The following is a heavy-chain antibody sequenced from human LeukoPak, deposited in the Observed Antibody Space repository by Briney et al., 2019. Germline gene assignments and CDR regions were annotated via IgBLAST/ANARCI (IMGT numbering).Heavy chain of an antibody. CDR3: ASTSRYCSGGSRYSVDY. D-gene: IGHD2-15*01. V-gene: IGHV4-39*01. CDR1: GGSISSSSYC. J-gene: IGHJ4*02. CDR2: IYYSGTT. Sequence: SETLSLTCTVSGGSISSSSYCWGWIRHPPGEGVGCIGSIYYSGTTYNNPSLKSRVTISVATSKNQFSLKLSSVTAADTAVYYCASTSRYCSGGSRYSVDYWGQGTLVTVSS.